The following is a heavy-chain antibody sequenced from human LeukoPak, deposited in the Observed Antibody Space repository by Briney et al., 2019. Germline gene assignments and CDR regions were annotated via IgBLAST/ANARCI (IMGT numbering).Heavy chain of an antibody. CDR1: GFTFSSYA. J-gene: IGHJ4*02. CDR2: ISGSGGST. V-gene: IGHV3-23*01. Sequence: GGSLRLSCAASGFTFSSYAMSWVRQAPGKGLEWVSAISGSGGSTYYADSVKGRFTISRDNSKNTLYLQMNSLRAEDTAVYYCANNGSGLPLAYWGQGTLVTVSS. D-gene: IGHD6-19*01. CDR3: ANNGSGLPLAY.